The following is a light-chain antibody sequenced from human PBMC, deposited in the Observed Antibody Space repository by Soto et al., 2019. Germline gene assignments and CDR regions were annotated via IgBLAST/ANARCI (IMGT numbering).Light chain of an antibody. CDR2: NAS. V-gene: IGKV1-5*03. Sequence: DIQMTQSPSTLSASVGDRVTITCRASQSVSTSLAWYQQKPGKAPILLISNASTLETGVPSRFSGSGSGTTFTLTISSLQPDDLGTYYCQQYRSFPFTFGQGTRLENK. CDR3: QQYRSFPFT. CDR1: QSVSTS. J-gene: IGKJ5*01.